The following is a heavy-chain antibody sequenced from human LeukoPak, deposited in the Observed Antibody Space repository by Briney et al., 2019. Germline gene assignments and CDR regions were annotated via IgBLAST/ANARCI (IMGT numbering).Heavy chain of an antibody. CDR1: GYTFTGYY. V-gene: IGHV1-2*02. D-gene: IGHD2-15*01. Sequence: ASVKVSCKASGYTFTGYYMHWVRQAPGQGLEWMGWINPNGGGTNYAQKFQGRVTMTRDTSISTAYMELSRLRSDDTAVYYCARELGYCSGGSCYGIDYWGQGTLVTVSS. CDR3: ARELGYCSGGSCYGIDY. J-gene: IGHJ4*02. CDR2: INPNGGGT.